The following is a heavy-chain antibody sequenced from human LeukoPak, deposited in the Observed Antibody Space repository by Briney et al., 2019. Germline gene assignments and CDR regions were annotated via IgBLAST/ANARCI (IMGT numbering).Heavy chain of an antibody. CDR2: IYYSGST. Sequence: SETLSLTCTVSGGPISSSSYYWGWIRQPPGKGLEWIGSIYYSGSTYYNPSLKSRVTISVDTSRNQFSLKLSSVTAADTAVYYCARGGAARLHFQNWGQGTLVTVSS. J-gene: IGHJ1*01. CDR1: GGPISSSSYY. V-gene: IGHV4-39*01. D-gene: IGHD6-6*01. CDR3: ARGGAARLHFQN.